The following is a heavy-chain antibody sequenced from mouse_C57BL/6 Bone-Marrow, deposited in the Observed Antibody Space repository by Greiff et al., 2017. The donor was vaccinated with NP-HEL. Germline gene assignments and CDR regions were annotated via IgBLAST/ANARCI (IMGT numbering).Heavy chain of an antibody. D-gene: IGHD2-1*01. J-gene: IGHJ2*01. Sequence: EVQRVESGPGMVKPSQSLSLTCTVTGYSITSGYDWHWIRHFPGNKLEWMGYISYSGSTNYNPSLKIRISITHDTSKNHFFLKLNSVTTEDTATYYCAREGDGNFEYWGQGTTLTVSS. CDR1: GYSITSGYD. CDR2: ISYSGST. V-gene: IGHV3-1*01. CDR3: AREGDGNFEY.